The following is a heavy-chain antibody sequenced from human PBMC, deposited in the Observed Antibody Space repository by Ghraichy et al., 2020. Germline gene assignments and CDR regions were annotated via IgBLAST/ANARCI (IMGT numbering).Heavy chain of an antibody. J-gene: IGHJ1*01. CDR3: APREGYGSSSSAALYFQN. D-gene: IGHD6-6*01. V-gene: IGHV3-23*01. Sequence: GGSLRLSCAPSGFTFSGYAMYWVRQAPGKRLEWVSVITGGSEALFYADSVKGRFTISRDNSENTVYLQMNSLRVEDTGVYYCAPREGYGSSSSAALYFQNWGQGTLVTVSS. CDR1: GFTFSGYA. CDR2: ITGGSEAL.